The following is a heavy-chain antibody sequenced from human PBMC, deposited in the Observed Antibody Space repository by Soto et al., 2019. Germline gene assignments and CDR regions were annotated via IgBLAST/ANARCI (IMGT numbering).Heavy chain of an antibody. V-gene: IGHV4-39*02. CDR1: DASISSSRYY. J-gene: IGHJ4*02. Sequence: SETLSLTCTVSDASISSSRYYWGWVRQPPGKGLEWIGSVYYSGTTYSNPSPKSRVTMSVDTSKKQFSLKLSSVTAADSAVYYCAREPFLPKARNDYWGQGALVTVSS. CDR3: AREPFLPKARNDY. CDR2: VYYSGTT. D-gene: IGHD3-3*01.